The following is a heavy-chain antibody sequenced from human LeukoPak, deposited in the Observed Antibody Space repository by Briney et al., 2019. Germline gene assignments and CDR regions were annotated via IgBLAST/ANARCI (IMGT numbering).Heavy chain of an antibody. CDR2: ISSSGTTI. D-gene: IGHD1-1*01. Sequence: GGSLRLSCAASGFTFSSYELIWVRQAPGKGLGWISYISSSGTTIYYADSVQGRFTISRDNAKNSLYLQMISLRADDTAVYYCARTASVVPYNSLGYWGQGTLVTVSS. J-gene: IGHJ4*02. CDR3: ARTASVVPYNSLGY. CDR1: GFTFSSYE. V-gene: IGHV3-48*03.